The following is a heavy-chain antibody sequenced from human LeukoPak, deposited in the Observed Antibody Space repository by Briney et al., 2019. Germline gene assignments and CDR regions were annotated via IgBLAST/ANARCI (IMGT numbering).Heavy chain of an antibody. CDR3: TTIKAY. CDR2: IKSKTDGGTT. Sequence: WIRQPPGKGLEWVGRIKSKTDGGTTDYAAPLKGRFTISRDESKNTLYLQMSSLTTEDAAVYFCTTIKAYWGQGTLVTVSS. V-gene: IGHV3-15*01. J-gene: IGHJ4*02. D-gene: IGHD3-16*01.